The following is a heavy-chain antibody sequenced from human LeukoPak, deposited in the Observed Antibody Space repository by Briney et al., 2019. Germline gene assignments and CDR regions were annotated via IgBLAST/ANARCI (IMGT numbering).Heavy chain of an antibody. V-gene: IGHV4-30-4*01. J-gene: IGHJ5*02. CDR2: IYYSGST. Sequence: SQTLSLTCSVSGGSISSGDYYWSWIRQPPGRGLEWIGYIYYSGSTYYNPSLKSRVTISVDTSKNQFSLKLSSVTAADTAVYYCAREGGSGSGDGWFDPWGQGTLVTVSS. D-gene: IGHD3-10*01. CDR3: AREGGSGSGDGWFDP. CDR1: GGSISSGDYY.